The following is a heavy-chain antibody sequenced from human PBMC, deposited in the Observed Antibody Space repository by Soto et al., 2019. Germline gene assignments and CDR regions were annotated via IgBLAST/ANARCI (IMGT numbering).Heavy chain of an antibody. CDR1: GDSISSGGFS. D-gene: IGHD4-17*01. CDR3: ARSSEYGDYVDS. V-gene: IGHV4-30-2*01. J-gene: IGHJ4*02. Sequence: SETLSLTCAVSGDSISSGGFSWSWIRQPPGKGLEWIGYIYHSGTSFYNPSLKSRVTISVDTSKNQFSLKLFSVTDADTAVYYCARSSEYGDYVDSWGQGTPVTVSS. CDR2: IYHSGTS.